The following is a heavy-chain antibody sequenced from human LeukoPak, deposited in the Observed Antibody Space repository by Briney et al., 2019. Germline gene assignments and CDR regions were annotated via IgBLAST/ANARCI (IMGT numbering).Heavy chain of an antibody. CDR2: IIPILGIA. D-gene: IGHD3-16*01. CDR1: GGTFSSYD. V-gene: IGHV1-69*04. Sequence: GASVKVSCKASGGTFSSYDISWVRQAPGQGLEWMGRIIPILGIANYAQKFQGRVTITADKSTSTAYMELSSLRSEDTAVYYCARACVYPCNWFDPWGQGTLVTVSS. J-gene: IGHJ5*02. CDR3: ARACVYPCNWFDP.